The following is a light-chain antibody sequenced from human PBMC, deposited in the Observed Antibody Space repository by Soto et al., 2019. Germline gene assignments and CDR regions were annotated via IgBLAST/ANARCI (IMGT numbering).Light chain of an antibody. V-gene: IGKV3-20*01. CDR2: GAS. J-gene: IGKJ1*01. Sequence: EMMLTQSPGTLYLSPGERATLSCRASQSVSSGYLAWYQQRPGQAPRLLIYGASTRATGIPDRFSGSGSGTDFTLTISRLEPEDFAVYYCQQYGTSPWTFGQGTKVDIK. CDR3: QQYGTSPWT. CDR1: QSVSSGY.